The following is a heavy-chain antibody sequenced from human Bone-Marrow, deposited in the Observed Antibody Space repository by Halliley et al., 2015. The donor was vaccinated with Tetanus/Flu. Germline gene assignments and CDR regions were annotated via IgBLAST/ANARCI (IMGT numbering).Heavy chain of an antibody. Sequence: RIYPSDSYINYSPSLQGHVTISVDRSISTVYLQWSSLRSSDTAMYYCARHRDPYFLSGILAFDVWGQGTMFTVSS. D-gene: IGHD3-9*01. CDR2: IYPSDSYI. V-gene: IGHV5-10-1*01. J-gene: IGHJ3*01. CDR3: ARHRDPYFLSGILAFDV.